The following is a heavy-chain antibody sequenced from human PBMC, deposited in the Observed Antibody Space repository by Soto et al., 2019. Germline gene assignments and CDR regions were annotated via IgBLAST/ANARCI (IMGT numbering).Heavy chain of an antibody. CDR1: GGSINTVSYY. Sequence: QVQLQESGPGLVKPSQTLSLTCTVSGGSINTVSYYWSWIRQHPGKGLEWIGYIYYSGSTYYNPSHKSRVTISVDTSKNQFSLKLKSVTAADTAVYYCARDGRLASLGDYWGQGTLVTVSS. CDR2: IYYSGST. V-gene: IGHV4-31*03. D-gene: IGHD6-19*01. CDR3: ARDGRLASLGDY. J-gene: IGHJ4*02.